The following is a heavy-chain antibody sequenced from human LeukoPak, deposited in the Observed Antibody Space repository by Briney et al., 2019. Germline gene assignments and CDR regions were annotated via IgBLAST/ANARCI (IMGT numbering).Heavy chain of an antibody. CDR3: ARNDYSTLSGYDY. CDR2: ISSGSDHI. CDR1: GFTFSSYS. D-gene: IGHD4-11*01. J-gene: IGHJ4*02. Sequence: GGSLSLSCAASGFTFSSYSMSWVRQAPGKGLEWVSSISSGSDHIYYADSVKGRFTISRDNAKNSLYLQMDSLRAEDTAVFFCARNDYSTLSGYDYWGQRTLVTVSS. V-gene: IGHV3-21*01.